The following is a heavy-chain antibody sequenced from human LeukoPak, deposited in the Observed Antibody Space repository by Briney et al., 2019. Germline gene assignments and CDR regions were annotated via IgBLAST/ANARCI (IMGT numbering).Heavy chain of an antibody. Sequence: ASVKVSCKASGYTFTSYGISWVRQASGQGLEWMGWISAYNGNTNYAQKLQGRVTMTTDTSTSTAYMELRSQRSDDTAVYYCAREAPPDSGYGFDYWGQGTLVTVSS. CDR1: GYTFTSYG. D-gene: IGHD5-12*01. CDR2: ISAYNGNT. V-gene: IGHV1-18*01. CDR3: AREAPPDSGYGFDY. J-gene: IGHJ4*02.